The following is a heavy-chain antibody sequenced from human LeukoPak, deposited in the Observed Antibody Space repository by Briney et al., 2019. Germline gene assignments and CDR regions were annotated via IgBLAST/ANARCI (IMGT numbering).Heavy chain of an antibody. Sequence: PSETLSLTCAVYGGSFSGYYWSWIRQPPGKGLEWIGEINHSGSTNYNPSLKSRVTVSVDTSKNQFSLKLSSVTAADTAVYYCARAVYCSSTSCYKGKRDYYYYYMDVWGKGTTVTVSS. CDR1: GGSFSGYY. V-gene: IGHV4-34*01. D-gene: IGHD2-2*02. J-gene: IGHJ6*03. CDR3: ARAVYCSSTSCYKGKRDYYYYYMDV. CDR2: INHSGST.